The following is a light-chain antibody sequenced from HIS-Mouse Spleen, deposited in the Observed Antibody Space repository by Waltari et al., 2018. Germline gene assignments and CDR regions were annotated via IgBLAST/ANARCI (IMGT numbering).Light chain of an antibody. Sequence: QSALTQPASVSGSPGQSITISCTGTSSDVGGYNYVSWYQQHPGKAPKLMIYDVSNRPSVVSNRFSCSKSGNTASLTISGLQAEDEADYYCSSYTSSSTPYVFGTGTKVTVL. V-gene: IGLV2-14*03. CDR3: SSYTSSSTPYV. CDR1: SSDVGGYNY. J-gene: IGLJ1*01. CDR2: DVS.